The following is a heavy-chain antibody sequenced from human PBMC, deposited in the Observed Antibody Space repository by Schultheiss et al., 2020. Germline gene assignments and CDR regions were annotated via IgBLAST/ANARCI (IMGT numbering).Heavy chain of an antibody. CDR2: ISDSGSTI. CDR1: GFTFSSYS. V-gene: IGHV3-48*04. J-gene: IGHJ4*02. CDR3: ARDNWGSVDY. Sequence: GGSLRLSCAASGFTFSSYSMNWVRQAPGKGLEWISYISDSGSTIYYADSVKGRFTISRDNAKNSLYLQMNSLRAEDTAVYYCARDNWGSVDYWGQGTLGSGYS. D-gene: IGHD7-27*01.